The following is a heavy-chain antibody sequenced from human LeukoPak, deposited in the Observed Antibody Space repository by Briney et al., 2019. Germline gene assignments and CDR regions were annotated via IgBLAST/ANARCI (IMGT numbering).Heavy chain of an antibody. V-gene: IGHV4-4*07. CDR3: ARHWSDSVAQFGRYYWFDP. Sequence: SDTLSLTCTVSGGSISGYYWSWIRQPAGKGLEWIGHVDTSGRTNYNSSLMSRVTMSVDTSKNQFSLRLTSLTAADTAVYYCARHWSDSVAQFGRYYWFDPWGQGTLVTVSS. CDR2: VDTSGRT. J-gene: IGHJ5*02. D-gene: IGHD3-3*01. CDR1: GGSISGYY.